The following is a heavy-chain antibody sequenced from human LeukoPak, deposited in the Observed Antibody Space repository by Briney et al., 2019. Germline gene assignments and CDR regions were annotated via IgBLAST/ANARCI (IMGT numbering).Heavy chain of an antibody. D-gene: IGHD1-26*01. CDR1: GYTFTGYY. CDR2: INPNSGGT. CDR3: ARGYGRVGYYYMDV. V-gene: IGHV1-2*02. Sequence: ASVKVSCKASGYTFTGYYMHWVRQAPGQGVEWMGWINPNSGGTNYAQKFQGRVTMTRDTSISTAYMELSGLRSDDAAVYYCARGYGRVGYYYMDVWGKGTTVTVSS. J-gene: IGHJ6*03.